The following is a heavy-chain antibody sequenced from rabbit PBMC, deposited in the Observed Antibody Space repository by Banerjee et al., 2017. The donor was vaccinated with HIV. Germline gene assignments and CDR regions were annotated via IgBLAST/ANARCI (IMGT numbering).Heavy chain of an antibody. D-gene: IGHD6-1*01. V-gene: IGHV1S40*01. CDR3: ARDGGYADYGYALNL. Sequence: QSLEESGGGLVKPGGTLTLTCKASGIDFSSYYYMCWVRQAPGKGLEWIACIDAGSSGRTAYANWAKGRFTISKTSSTTVTLQMTSLTAADTATYFCARDGGYADYGYALNLWGPGTLVTVS. CDR1: GIDFSSYYY. J-gene: IGHJ4*01. CDR2: IDAGSSGRT.